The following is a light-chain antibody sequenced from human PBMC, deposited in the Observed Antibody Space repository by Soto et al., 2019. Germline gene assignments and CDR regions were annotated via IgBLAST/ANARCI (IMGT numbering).Light chain of an antibody. Sequence: DIQMTQSPSSLSASVGDRVTITCRASQGISNYLAWYQQKPGKDPKLLISAASTLQSGVPSRFSGSGSGTVFITTISSLHPEDLATYYGKKYNGPPPPSAQGTKVEVK. CDR2: AAS. V-gene: IGKV1-27*01. CDR1: QGISNY. J-gene: IGKJ1*01. CDR3: KKYNGPPPP.